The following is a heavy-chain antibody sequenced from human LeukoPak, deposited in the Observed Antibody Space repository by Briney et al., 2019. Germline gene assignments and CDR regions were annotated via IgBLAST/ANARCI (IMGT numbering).Heavy chain of an antibody. J-gene: IGHJ6*03. V-gene: IGHV1-8*01. Sequence: GASVKVSCKASGYTFTSYDINWVRQATRQGLEWMGWMNPNNGNIGYSQKFQGRVTITRNISISTAYMELSSLTSADTAVYFCAKQGGHGYYYYMDVWGKGTTVTVSS. CDR3: AKQGGHGYYYYMDV. CDR2: MNPNNGNI. D-gene: IGHD1/OR15-1a*01. CDR1: GYTFTSYD.